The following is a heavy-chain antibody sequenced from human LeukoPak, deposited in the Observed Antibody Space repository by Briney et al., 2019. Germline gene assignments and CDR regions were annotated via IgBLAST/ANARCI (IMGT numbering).Heavy chain of an antibody. Sequence: GGSLRLSCAASGFTFSSYSMNWVRQAPGKGLEWVSYISSSSSTIYYADSVKGRFTISRDNAKNSLYLQMNSLRAEDTAVYYCARENNWNLRQLDYWGQGTLVTVSS. CDR1: GFTFSSYS. CDR3: ARENNWNLRQLDY. J-gene: IGHJ4*02. V-gene: IGHV3-48*01. CDR2: ISSSSSTI. D-gene: IGHD1-20*01.